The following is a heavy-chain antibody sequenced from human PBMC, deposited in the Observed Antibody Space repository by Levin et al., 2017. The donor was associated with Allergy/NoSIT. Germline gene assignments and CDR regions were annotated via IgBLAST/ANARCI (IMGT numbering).Heavy chain of an antibody. CDR3: ASGWDHGGNRKALDY. CDR2: MNPISGNT. V-gene: IGHV1-8*01. D-gene: IGHD4-23*01. CDR1: GYTFISYV. J-gene: IGHJ4*02. Sequence: GESLKISCKASGYTFISYVMNWVRQAPGQGLEWMGWMNPISGNTGYAQKFQGRLTMTRNTSISTAYMELSSLRSEDSAVYYCASGWDHGGNRKALDYWGQGTLVTVSS.